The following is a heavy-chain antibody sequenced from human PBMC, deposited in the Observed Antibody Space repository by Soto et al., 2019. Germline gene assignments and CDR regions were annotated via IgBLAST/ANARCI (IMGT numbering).Heavy chain of an antibody. J-gene: IGHJ4*02. CDR3: ARDQAGSGLGIDY. Sequence: GGSLRLSCAASGFTFSSYAMHWVRQAPGKGLEWVAVILYDGSNKYYADSVKGRFTISRDNSKNTLYLQMNSLRAEDTAVYYCARDQAGSGLGIDYWGQGTLVTVSS. D-gene: IGHD3-10*01. CDR1: GFTFSSYA. V-gene: IGHV3-30*14. CDR2: ILYDGSNK.